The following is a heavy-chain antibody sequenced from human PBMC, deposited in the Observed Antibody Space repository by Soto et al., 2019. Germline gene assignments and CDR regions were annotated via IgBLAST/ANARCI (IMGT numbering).Heavy chain of an antibody. D-gene: IGHD1-26*01. CDR3: SRGMRRQLQAFDI. CDR2: IIPIFGTA. J-gene: IGHJ3*02. Sequence: QVQLVQSGAEVKKPGFSVKVSCKASGGTFSSYAISWVRQAPGQGLEWMGGIIPIFGTANYAQKFQGRATITTDESTSTAYMELSSLRSEDTAVYYCSRGMRRQLQAFDIWGQGTMVTVSS. CDR1: GGTFSSYA. V-gene: IGHV1-69*01.